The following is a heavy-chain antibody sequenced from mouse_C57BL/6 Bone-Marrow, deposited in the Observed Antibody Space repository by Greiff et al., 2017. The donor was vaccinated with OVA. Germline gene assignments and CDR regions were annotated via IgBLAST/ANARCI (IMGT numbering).Heavy chain of an antibody. CDR1: GFTFSDYG. Sequence: EVQLVESGGGLVKPGGSLKLSCAASGFTFSDYGMHWVRQAPEKGLEWVAYISSGSSTIYYADTVKGRFTISRDNAKNTLFLQMTSLRSEDTAMYYCAIYYDYGGALMDYWGQGTSVTVSS. CDR3: AIYYDYGGALMDY. D-gene: IGHD2-4*01. J-gene: IGHJ4*01. CDR2: ISSGSSTI. V-gene: IGHV5-17*01.